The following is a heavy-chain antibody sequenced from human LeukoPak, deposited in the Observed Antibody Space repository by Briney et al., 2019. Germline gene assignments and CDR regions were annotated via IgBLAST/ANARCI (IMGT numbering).Heavy chain of an antibody. J-gene: IGHJ3*02. D-gene: IGHD1-26*01. V-gene: IGHV3-23*01. CDR2: ISGSGGST. Sequence: GGSLRLSCAASGFTFSSYAMSWVRQGPGKGLEWVSAISGSGGSTYYADSVKGRFNISRDNSKNTLYLQMNSLRAEDTAVYYCAKDESGSYWVGAFDIWGQGTMVTVSS. CDR1: GFTFSSYA. CDR3: AKDESGSYWVGAFDI.